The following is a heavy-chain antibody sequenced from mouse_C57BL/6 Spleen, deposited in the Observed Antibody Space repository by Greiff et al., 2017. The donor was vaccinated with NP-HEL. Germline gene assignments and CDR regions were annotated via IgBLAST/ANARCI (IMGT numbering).Heavy chain of an antibody. CDR1: GYTFTSYW. CDR2: IYPSDSET. J-gene: IGHJ3*01. Sequence: QVQLQQPGAELVRPGSSVKLSCKASGYTFTSYWMDWVKQRPGQGLEWIGNIYPSDSETHYNQKFKDKATLTVDKSSSTAYMQLSSLTSEDSAVYYCARRGYITTVVATESWFAYWGQGTLVTVSA. V-gene: IGHV1-61*01. CDR3: ARRGYITTVVATESWFAY. D-gene: IGHD1-1*01.